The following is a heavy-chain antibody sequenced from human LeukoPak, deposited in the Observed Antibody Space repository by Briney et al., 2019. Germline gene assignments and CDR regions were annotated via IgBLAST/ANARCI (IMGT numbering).Heavy chain of an antibody. CDR1: GGSFSGYY. V-gene: IGHV4-34*01. D-gene: IGHD1-14*01. CDR2: INHSGST. J-gene: IGHJ4*02. Sequence: SETLSLTCAVYGGSFSGYYWSWIRQPPGKGLEWIGEINHSGSTNYNPSLKSRVTISVDTSKNQFSLKLSSVTAADTAVYYCARKRKGTQKAWKVFDYWGQGTLVTVSS. CDR3: ARKRKGTQKAWKVFDY.